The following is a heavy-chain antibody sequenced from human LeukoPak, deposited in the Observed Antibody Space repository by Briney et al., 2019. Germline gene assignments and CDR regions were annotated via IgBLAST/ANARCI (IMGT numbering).Heavy chain of an antibody. CDR3: ARDSHSSSWYSEFDY. J-gene: IGHJ4*02. CDR1: GFTFSSYD. D-gene: IGHD6-13*01. Sequence: PGGSLRLSCAASGFTFSSYDMHWVRQAPGKGLEWVAIIWYDGSNKYYADSVKGRFTISRDNSKNTPYLQMNSLRAEDTAIYYCARDSHSSSWYSEFDYWGQGTLVTVSS. V-gene: IGHV3-33*01. CDR2: IWYDGSNK.